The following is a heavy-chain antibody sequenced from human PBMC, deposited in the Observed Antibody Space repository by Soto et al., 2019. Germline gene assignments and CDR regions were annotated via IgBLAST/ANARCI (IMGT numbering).Heavy chain of an antibody. CDR2: ITASADTT. V-gene: IGHV3-23*01. D-gene: IGHD2-2*01. Sequence: GSLILSCAASAFTFRSYAMSWVRQAPGKVLEWVSAITASADTTYYADSVKGRFTISRDNSKNTLYLRMNSLRAEDTAVYYCAKVRPLRDCSCTSCLGAFDIWGQGTMVTVSS. CDR3: AKVRPLRDCSCTSCLGAFDI. CDR1: AFTFRSYA. J-gene: IGHJ3*02.